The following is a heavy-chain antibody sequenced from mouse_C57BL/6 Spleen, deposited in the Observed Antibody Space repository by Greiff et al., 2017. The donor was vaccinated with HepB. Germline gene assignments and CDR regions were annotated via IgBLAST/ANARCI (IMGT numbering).Heavy chain of an antibody. J-gene: IGHJ3*01. CDR1: GFTFSDYG. D-gene: IGHD1-1*01. CDR3: SRPTAVGGFAY. Sequence: EVHLVESGGGLVKPGGSLKLSCAASGFTFSDYGMHWVRQAPEKGLEWVAYISSGSSTIYYADTVKGRFTISRDNAKNTLFLQMTSLRSEDTAMYYCSRPTAVGGFAYWGQGTLVTVSA. CDR2: ISSGSSTI. V-gene: IGHV5-17*01.